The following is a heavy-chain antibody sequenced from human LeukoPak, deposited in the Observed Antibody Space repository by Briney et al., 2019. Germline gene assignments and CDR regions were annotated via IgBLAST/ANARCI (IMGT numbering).Heavy chain of an antibody. CDR2: IYPTHSDT. J-gene: IGHJ4*02. Sequence: GESLKISCKGSGGSFSNYWITWGRQMPGKGLEGMGIIYPTHSDTKSSPSFQGQVTISADKSITTAYLQWSSLQASDTAMYYCARQTATTTFDYWGQGTLVTVSS. CDR1: GGSFSNYW. CDR3: ARQTATTTFDY. V-gene: IGHV5-51*01. D-gene: IGHD1/OR15-1a*01.